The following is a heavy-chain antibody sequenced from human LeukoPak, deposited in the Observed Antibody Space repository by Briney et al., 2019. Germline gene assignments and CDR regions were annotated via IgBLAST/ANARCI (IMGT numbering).Heavy chain of an antibody. CDR1: GFIFSRFN. Sequence: QAGGSLRLSCVASGFIFSRFNMHWVRQAPGKGLEWVALIWYDGTDTYYADAVKGRFTISRDDSKNTVYLQMNSLRAEDTAFYYCARGFLDFDFWATEPWSPSPQ. D-gene: IGHD3-3*01. CDR3: ARGFLDFDF. CDR2: IWYDGTDT. J-gene: IGHJ4*01. V-gene: IGHV3-33*01.